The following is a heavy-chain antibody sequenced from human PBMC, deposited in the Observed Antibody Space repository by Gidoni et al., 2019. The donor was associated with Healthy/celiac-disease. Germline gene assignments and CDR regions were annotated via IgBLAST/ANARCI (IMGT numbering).Heavy chain of an antibody. CDR1: GFAFAAYT. V-gene: IGHV3-43*01. CDR3: AKDTRKRWLQLQGWDY. CDR2: ISWDGGST. J-gene: IGHJ4*02. Sequence: EVQMVESGGVVVQPGGSLRLSCAASGFAFAAYTMHWFRQAPGKGLEWVSLISWDGGSTYYADAVKGRFTISRDNSKNSLYLQMNSLRTEDTALYYCAKDTRKRWLQLQGWDYWGQGTLVTVSS. D-gene: IGHD5-12*01.